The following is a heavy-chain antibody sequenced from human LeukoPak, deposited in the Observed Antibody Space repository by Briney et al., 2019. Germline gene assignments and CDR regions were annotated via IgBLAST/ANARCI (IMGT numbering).Heavy chain of an antibody. V-gene: IGHV3-30-3*01. J-gene: IGHJ6*02. CDR1: GFTFSSYA. Sequence: PGGSLRLSCAASGFTFSSYAMHWVRQAPGKGLEWVAVISYDGSNKYYADSVKGRFTISRDNSKNTLCLQMNSLRAEDTAVYYCARDRGRDGYLGTYYYYGMDVWGQGTTVTVSS. CDR2: ISYDGSNK. CDR3: ARDRGRDGYLGTYYYYGMDV. D-gene: IGHD5-24*01.